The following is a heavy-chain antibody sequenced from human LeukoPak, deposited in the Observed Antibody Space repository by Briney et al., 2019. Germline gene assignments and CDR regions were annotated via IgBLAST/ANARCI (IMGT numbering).Heavy chain of an antibody. V-gene: IGHV3-48*01. CDR1: GFTFSSFS. D-gene: IGHD3-22*01. CDR2: IGSSGRSI. Sequence: GGSLRLSCAASGFTFSSFSMNWVRQAPGKGLEWVSYIGSSGRSIYYAGSVKGRFTISRDNAKNSLYLQMNSLRGEDTALYYCARDYSYYDSSGYGSDWGQGTLVTVSS. CDR3: ARDYSYYDSSGYGSD. J-gene: IGHJ4*02.